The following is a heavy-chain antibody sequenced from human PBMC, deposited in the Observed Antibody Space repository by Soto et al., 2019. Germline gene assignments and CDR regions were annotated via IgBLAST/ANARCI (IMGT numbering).Heavy chain of an antibody. J-gene: IGHJ6*03. CDR2: ISGSGGST. V-gene: IGHV3-23*01. CDR1: GFTFSSYA. CDR3: AKDPYYYGSRSYFYYMDF. D-gene: IGHD3-10*01. Sequence: GGSLRLSCAASGFTFSSYAMSWVRQAPGKGLEWVSAISGSGGSTYYADSVKGRVTISRCNSKNTLYLQMKSLRAEDTAVYYCAKDPYYYGSRSYFYYMDFWGKGTTVTVSS.